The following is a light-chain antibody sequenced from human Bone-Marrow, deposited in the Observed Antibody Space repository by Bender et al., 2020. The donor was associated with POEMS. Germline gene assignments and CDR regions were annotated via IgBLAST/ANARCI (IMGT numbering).Light chain of an antibody. Sequence: QSVLTQPPSASETPGQRVTISCSGGSSNIGTNYVYWYQQLPGTAPKLLIYGNNERPSGVPDRFSGSKSGTSASLAISGLRAEDEADYYCCSYAGSSTWVFGGGTKLTVL. CDR3: CSYAGSSTWV. CDR1: SSNIGTNY. J-gene: IGLJ3*02. V-gene: IGLV1-47*01. CDR2: GNN.